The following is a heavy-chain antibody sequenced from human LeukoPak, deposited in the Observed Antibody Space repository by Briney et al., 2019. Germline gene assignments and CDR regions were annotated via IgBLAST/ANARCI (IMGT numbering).Heavy chain of an antibody. J-gene: IGHJ6*02. CDR1: GFTFSSYA. D-gene: IGHD2-8*01. CDR2: ISGSGGST. V-gene: IGHV3-23*01. CDR3: AKEEYAYYYGMDV. Sequence: AGGSLRLSCAASGFTFSSYAMSWVRQAPGKGLEWVSAISGSGGSTYYADTVKGRFTISRDNSKNTLYLQMNSLRAEDTAVYYCAKEEYAYYYGMDVWGQGTTVTVSS.